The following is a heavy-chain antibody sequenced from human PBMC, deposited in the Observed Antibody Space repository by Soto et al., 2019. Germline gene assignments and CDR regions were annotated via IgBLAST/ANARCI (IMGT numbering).Heavy chain of an antibody. D-gene: IGHD6-19*01. V-gene: IGHV2-5*02. Sequence: QITLKESGPPLVKPTQTLTLICTFSGFSLSTSGVGVGWIRQPPGKALEWLALIYWDDDKRYSPSLKSRLTITKDTSKNQVVLTMTNMDPVDTATYYCAPTGIAVGAFDYWGQGTLVTVSS. CDR2: IYWDDDK. CDR3: APTGIAVGAFDY. J-gene: IGHJ4*02. CDR1: GFSLSTSGVG.